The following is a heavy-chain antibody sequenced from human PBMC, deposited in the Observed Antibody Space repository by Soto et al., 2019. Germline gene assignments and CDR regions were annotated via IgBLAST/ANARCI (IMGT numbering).Heavy chain of an antibody. CDR2: ISGSGGST. V-gene: IGHV3-23*01. Sequence: EVQLLESGGGLVQPGGSLRLSCAASGFTFNNYGMSWVRQAPGKGLEWVSAISGSGGSTYYADSVKGRLTISRDNSKNTLYLQMNSLRAEDTAVYYCAKDHRITVTVVVITHGLDVWGQGTTVTVSS. J-gene: IGHJ6*02. CDR1: GFTFNNYG. CDR3: AKDHRITVTVVVITHGLDV. D-gene: IGHD3-22*01.